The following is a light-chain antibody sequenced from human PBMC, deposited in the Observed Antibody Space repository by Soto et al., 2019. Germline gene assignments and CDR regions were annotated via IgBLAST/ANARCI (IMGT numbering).Light chain of an antibody. CDR3: QLYYSRI. CDR2: PAS. CDR1: QSVDSNY. V-gene: IGKV3D-20*02. J-gene: IGKJ1*01. Sequence: EIVLTQSPATLSLSPGERATLSCRASQSVDSNYLAWYQQKPGQAPRLLIYPASSRATGIPDRFSGGGSGTDFTLTISILEPEDFAVYYCQLYYSRIFGQGTKVEIK.